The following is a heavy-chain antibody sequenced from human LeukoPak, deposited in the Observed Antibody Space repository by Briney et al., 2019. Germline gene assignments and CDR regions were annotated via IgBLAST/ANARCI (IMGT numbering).Heavy chain of an antibody. Sequence: SETLSLTCAVYGGSFSGYYWSWIRQPPGKGLEWIGEINHSGSTNYNPSLKSRVTTSVDTSKNQFSLKLSSVTAADTAVYYCASEVGIAVAGFPLSWGQGTLVTVSS. CDR1: GGSFSGYY. CDR2: INHSGST. CDR3: ASEVGIAVAGFPLS. J-gene: IGHJ5*02. V-gene: IGHV4-34*01. D-gene: IGHD6-19*01.